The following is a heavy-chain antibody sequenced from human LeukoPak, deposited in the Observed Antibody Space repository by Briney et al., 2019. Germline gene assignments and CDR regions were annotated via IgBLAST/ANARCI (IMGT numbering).Heavy chain of an antibody. Sequence: SETLSLTCTVSGGSISSYYWSWIRQPPGKGLEWIGYIYYSRSTNYNPSLKSRVTISVDTSKNQFSLKLSSVTAADTAVYYCARDREGSSWYDYWGQGTLVTVSS. CDR2: IYYSRST. V-gene: IGHV4-59*12. CDR3: ARDREGSSWYDY. D-gene: IGHD6-13*01. CDR1: GGSISSYY. J-gene: IGHJ4*02.